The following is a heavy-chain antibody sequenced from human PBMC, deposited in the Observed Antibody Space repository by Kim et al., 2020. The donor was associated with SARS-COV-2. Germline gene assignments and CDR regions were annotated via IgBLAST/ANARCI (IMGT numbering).Heavy chain of an antibody. D-gene: IGHD5-12*01. Sequence: GGSLRLSCAASGFTFSNYAMSWVRQAPGKGLEWVSAISGSGGGTYYADSVKGRFTISRDSSKSTLYLQMNSLRVENTAVSYCSYTRVAISVVNLWGKDV. CDR1: GFTFSNYA. V-gene: IGHV3-23*01. CDR2: ISGSGGGT. CDR3: SYTRVAISVVNLWGKDV. J-gene: IGHJ6*01.